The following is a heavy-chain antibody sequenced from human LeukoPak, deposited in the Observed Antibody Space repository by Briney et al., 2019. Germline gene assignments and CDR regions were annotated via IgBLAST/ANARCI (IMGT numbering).Heavy chain of an antibody. J-gene: IGHJ4*02. V-gene: IGHV3-30-3*01. CDR2: ISYDGSNK. D-gene: IGHD6-6*01. Sequence: GGSLRLSCAASGFTFSSYWMSWVRQAPGKGLEWVAVISYDGSNKYYADSVKGRFTISRDNAKNSLYLQMNSLRAEDTAVYYCARISIAARPDDYWGQGTLVTVSS. CDR3: ARISIAARPDDY. CDR1: GFTFSSYW.